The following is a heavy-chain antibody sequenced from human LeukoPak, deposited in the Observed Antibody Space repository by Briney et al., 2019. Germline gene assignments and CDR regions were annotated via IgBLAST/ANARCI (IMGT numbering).Heavy chain of an antibody. V-gene: IGHV5-51*01. J-gene: IGHJ3*02. CDR3: ATPRTLNAFDI. D-gene: IGHD2-15*01. CDR1: GYSFTSYW. CDR2: IYPGDSDT. Sequence: GESLQISCKGSGYSFTSYWIGWVRQIPGKGLEWMGIIYPGDSDTRYSPSFQGQVTISADKSISTAYLQWSSLKASDTAMYYCATPRTLNAFDIWGQGTMVTVSS.